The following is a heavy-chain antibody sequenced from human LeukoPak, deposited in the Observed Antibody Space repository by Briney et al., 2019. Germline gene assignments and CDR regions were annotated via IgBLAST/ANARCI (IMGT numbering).Heavy chain of an antibody. CDR1: GGSISSSSW. J-gene: IGHJ3*02. V-gene: IGHV4-4*02. CDR2: VYHSGSP. CDR3: ARDPNIVSTVTLRAFDI. Sequence: SETLSLTCAVSGGSISSSSWWSWVRQSPGKGLEWIGEVYHSGSPNYNPSFRGRVTILVDKSKNQFSLNLGSLTAADTAVYYCARDPNIVSTVTLRAFDIWGQGTMVTVSS. D-gene: IGHD5/OR15-5a*01.